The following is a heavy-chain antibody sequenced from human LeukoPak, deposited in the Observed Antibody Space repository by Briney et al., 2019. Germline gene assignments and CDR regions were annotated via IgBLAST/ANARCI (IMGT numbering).Heavy chain of an antibody. CDR1: GYTFTGYY. D-gene: IGHD6-13*01. Sequence: ASVKVSCKASGYTFTGYYMHWVRQAPGQGLEWMGWINPNSGGTNYAQKFQGRVTMTRDTSISTAYMELSRLRSDDTAVYYCARGPPWRTAGTKRDAFDIWGQGTMVTVSS. J-gene: IGHJ3*02. CDR3: ARGPPWRTAGTKRDAFDI. CDR2: INPNSGGT. V-gene: IGHV1-2*02.